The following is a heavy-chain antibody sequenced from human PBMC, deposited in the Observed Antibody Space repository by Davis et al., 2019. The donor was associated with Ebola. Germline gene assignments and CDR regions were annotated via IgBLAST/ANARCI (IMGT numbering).Heavy chain of an antibody. CDR2: ISHSGST. CDR1: VGSFSGYY. V-gene: IGHV4-34*01. CDR3: ARGRRSAYDLDF. Sequence: SETLSLTCAVYVGSFSGYYWNWIRQSPGGGLEWIGEISHSGSTSYNPSLKSRVTISVDTSKNQFSLKMTSVTAADTAVYYCARGRRSAYDLDFWGQGNLVTVSS. J-gene: IGHJ4*02. D-gene: IGHD5-12*01.